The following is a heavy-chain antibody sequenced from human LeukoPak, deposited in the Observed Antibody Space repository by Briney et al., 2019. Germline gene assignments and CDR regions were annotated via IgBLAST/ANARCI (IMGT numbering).Heavy chain of an antibody. CDR1: GFTFSSYA. Sequence: GGSLRLSCAASGFTFSSYAMHWVRQAPGKGLEYVSAISSNGGSTYYANSVKGRFTISRDNSKNTLYLQMGSLRAEDMAVYYCVRDVSSGWAFDYWGHGTLVTVSS. D-gene: IGHD6-19*01. V-gene: IGHV3-64*01. J-gene: IGHJ4*01. CDR2: ISSNGGST. CDR3: VRDVSSGWAFDY.